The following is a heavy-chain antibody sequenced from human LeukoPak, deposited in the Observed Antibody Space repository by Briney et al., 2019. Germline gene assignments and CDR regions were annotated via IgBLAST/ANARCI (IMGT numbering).Heavy chain of an antibody. CDR2: IYYSGST. D-gene: IGHD2-15*01. Sequence: SQTLSLTCTVSGGSISSGGYYWSWIRQHPGKGLEWIGYIYYSGSTYYNPSLKSRVTISVDTSKNQFSLKLSSVTAADTAVYYCGRDRRYCSGGSCYLYYYYGMDVWGQGTTVTVSS. V-gene: IGHV4-31*03. CDR3: GRDRRYCSGGSCYLYYYYGMDV. J-gene: IGHJ6*02. CDR1: GGSISSGGYY.